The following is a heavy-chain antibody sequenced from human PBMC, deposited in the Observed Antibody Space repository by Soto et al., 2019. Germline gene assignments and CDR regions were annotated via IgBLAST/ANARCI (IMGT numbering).Heavy chain of an antibody. J-gene: IGHJ5*02. Sequence: IRQPPGKGLEWIGSIYYSGSTYYNPSLKSRVTISVDTSKNQFSLKLSSVTAADTAVYYCVIVQLERREGGWFDPWGQGTLVTVSS. V-gene: IGHV4-39*01. CDR2: IYYSGST. D-gene: IGHD1-1*01. CDR3: VIVQLERREGGWFDP.